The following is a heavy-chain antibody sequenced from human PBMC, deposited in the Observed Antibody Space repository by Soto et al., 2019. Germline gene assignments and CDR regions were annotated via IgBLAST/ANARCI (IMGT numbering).Heavy chain of an antibody. J-gene: IGHJ6*02. D-gene: IGHD2-2*01. CDR1: GFTFSSYW. Sequence: GGSLRLSCAASGFTFSSYWMSWVRQAPGKGLEWVGRIKSKTDGGTTDYAAPVKGRFTISRDDSKNTLYLQMNSLKTEDTAVYYCTTAVEVPAATYYYYYYGMDVWGQGTTVTVSS. CDR3: TTAVEVPAATYYYYYYGMDV. CDR2: IKSKTDGGTT. V-gene: IGHV3-15*01.